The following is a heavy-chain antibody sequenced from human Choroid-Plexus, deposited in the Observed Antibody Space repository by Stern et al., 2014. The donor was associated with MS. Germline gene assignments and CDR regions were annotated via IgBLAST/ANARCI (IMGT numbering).Heavy chain of an antibody. D-gene: IGHD3-3*01. Sequence: QVQLVQSGAEVKKPGASVTVSCKTSGYIFTGYYIHWVRQAPGQGLEWMAWINPNTGGTKYAQKFQGRVTMSRDTSISTAYVELSSLISDDTAVYYCARDQRGITIFGVVTDYYYLGMDVWGQGTTVTVSS. V-gene: IGHV1-2*02. J-gene: IGHJ6*02. CDR1: GYIFTGYY. CDR3: ARDQRGITIFGVVTDYYYLGMDV. CDR2: INPNTGGT.